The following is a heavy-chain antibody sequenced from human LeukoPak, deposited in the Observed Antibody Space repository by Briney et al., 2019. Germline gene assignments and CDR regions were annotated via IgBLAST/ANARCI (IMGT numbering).Heavy chain of an antibody. Sequence: PGRSPRLSCAASGFTFSSYGMHWVRQAPGKGLEWVAVIWYDGSNKYYADSVKGRFTISRDNSKNTLYLQMNSLRAEDTAVYYCARDHTIFGVARYYFDYWGQGTLVTVSS. J-gene: IGHJ4*02. V-gene: IGHV3-33*01. CDR3: ARDHTIFGVARYYFDY. CDR1: GFTFSSYG. CDR2: IWYDGSNK. D-gene: IGHD3-3*01.